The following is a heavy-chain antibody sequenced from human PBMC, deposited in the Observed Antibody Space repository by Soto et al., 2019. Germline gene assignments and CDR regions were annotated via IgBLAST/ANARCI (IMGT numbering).Heavy chain of an antibody. CDR1: GGPFNSYG. J-gene: IGHJ4*02. V-gene: IGHV1-69*06. D-gene: IGHD3-10*01. CDR3: ARVRVIRGVIPSHFGR. Sequence: VKVSCKASGGPFNSYGIIWVRQAPGQGLDWMGVIIPLYGTVNYAQKFQGRVSITADKSTSKAYMDLNSLRSDDTAVYYCARVRVIRGVIPSHFGRWGQGTHVCVYS. CDR2: IIPLYGTV.